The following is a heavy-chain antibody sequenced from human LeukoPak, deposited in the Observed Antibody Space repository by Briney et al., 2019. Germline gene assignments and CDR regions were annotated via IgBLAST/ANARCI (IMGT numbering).Heavy chain of an antibody. V-gene: IGHV4-39*07. D-gene: IGHD1-26*01. CDR1: GGSISSNSYY. CDR2: IFYGGST. CDR3: ATSHGSGSPVDY. J-gene: IGHJ4*02. Sequence: QPSETLSLTCAVSGGSISSNSYYWGWIRQPPGKGLEWIGSIFYGGSTYSNPSLKRRVTISVDTSKNQFSLKLTSVTATDTAVYYCATSHGSGSPVDYWGQGTLVTVSS.